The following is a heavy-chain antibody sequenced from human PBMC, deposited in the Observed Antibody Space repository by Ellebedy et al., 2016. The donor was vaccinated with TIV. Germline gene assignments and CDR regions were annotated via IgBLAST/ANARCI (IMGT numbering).Heavy chain of an antibody. J-gene: IGHJ4*02. CDR1: GFTFSSYV. CDR3: AKVLISDYWGPGVY. Sequence: PGGSLRLSCVASGFTFSSYVLILVLQAPGKVLECVSAISSSGGSTYYADSVKGRFTISRDNSRNTLYLQMNSLRGEDTAVYYCAKVLISDYWGPGVYWGQGTLVTVSS. CDR2: ISSSGGST. D-gene: IGHD4-17*01. V-gene: IGHV3-23*01.